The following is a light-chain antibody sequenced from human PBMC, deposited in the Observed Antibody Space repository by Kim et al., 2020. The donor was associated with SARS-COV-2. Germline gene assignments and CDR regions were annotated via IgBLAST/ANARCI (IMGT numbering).Light chain of an antibody. CDR2: GNT. J-gene: IGLJ2*01. Sequence: GQRVTISCTGSGSNIGAGYDVHWYQQLPTTAPKLLIYGNTNRPSGVPDRFSGSKSGTSASLAIAGLQAEDEADYYCQSYDSNLSVVFGGGTQLTVL. CDR1: GSNIGAGYD. V-gene: IGLV1-40*01. CDR3: QSYDSNLSVV.